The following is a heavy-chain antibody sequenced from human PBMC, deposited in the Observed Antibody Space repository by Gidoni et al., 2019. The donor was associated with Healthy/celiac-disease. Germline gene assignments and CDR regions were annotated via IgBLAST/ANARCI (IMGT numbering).Heavy chain of an antibody. CDR2: ISGSGGST. J-gene: IGHJ4*02. V-gene: IGHV3-23*01. CDR3: AKLTHYYDSSCYPYYFDY. Sequence: EVQLLESGGGLVQPGGSLRLSCDASGFTFSSYAMSWVRQAPGKGLEWVSAISGSGGSTYYADSVKGRFTISRDNSKNTLYLQMNSLRAEDTAVYYCAKLTHYYDSSCYPYYFDYWGQGTLVTVSS. D-gene: IGHD3-22*01. CDR1: GFTFSSYA.